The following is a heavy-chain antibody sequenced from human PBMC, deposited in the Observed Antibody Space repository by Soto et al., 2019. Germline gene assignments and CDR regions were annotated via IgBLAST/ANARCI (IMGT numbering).Heavy chain of an antibody. CDR2: ISAYNGDT. CDR3: ARDSKYYDFWSGYYGGY. CDR1: GYTFTSYG. D-gene: IGHD3-3*01. Sequence: ASVKVSCKASGYTFTSYGISWMRQAPGQGLEWMGWISAYNGDTNYAQKLQGRVTMTTDTSTSTAYMELRSLRSDDTAVYYCARDSKYYDFWSGYYGGYWGQGTLVTVSS. J-gene: IGHJ4*02. V-gene: IGHV1-18*01.